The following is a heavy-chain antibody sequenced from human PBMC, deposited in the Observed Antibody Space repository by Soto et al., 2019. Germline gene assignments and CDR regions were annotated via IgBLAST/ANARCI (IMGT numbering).Heavy chain of an antibody. J-gene: IGHJ4*02. CDR2: INPDGSEK. Sequence: GGSLRLSCAASGFTFSSSWMDWVRQAPGKGLEWVANINPDGSEKHYVGSVEGRFTISRDNAKNSLYPQMSSLTAEDSALYYFSRSLDSYGQGARVTVSS. CDR3: SRSLDS. V-gene: IGHV3-7*01. CDR1: GFTFSSSW.